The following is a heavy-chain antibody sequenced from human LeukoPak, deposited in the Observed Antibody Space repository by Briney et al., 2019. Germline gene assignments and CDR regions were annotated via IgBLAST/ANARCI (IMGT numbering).Heavy chain of an antibody. D-gene: IGHD6-19*01. J-gene: IGHJ4*02. V-gene: IGHV3-43*01. CDR3: AKDSLQQIALAGTAFDY. CDR2: ISWDGDTT. CDR1: GFTFDDYT. Sequence: GGSLRLSCAASGFTFDDYTMHWVRQTPGKGLEWVSGISWDGDTTYYAGSVKGRFTISRDNNKNSLYLQMNSLRTEDTAFYYCAKDSLQQIALAGTAFDYWGQGTLVTVSS.